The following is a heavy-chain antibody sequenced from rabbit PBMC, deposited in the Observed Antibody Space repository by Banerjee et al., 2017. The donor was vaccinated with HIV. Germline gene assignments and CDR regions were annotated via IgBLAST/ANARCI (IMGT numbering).Heavy chain of an antibody. CDR1: GFSFSNSYW. J-gene: IGHJ4*01. V-gene: IGHV1S43*01. CDR3: ARASDDGSNYGDL. Sequence: QEHLVESGGGLVQPEGSLTLTCTASGFSFSNSYWILWVRQAPGKGLEWIAFINSGLGRTGYANWVNGRFTASRSTSLNTVDLKMTSLTAADTATYFCARASDDGSNYGDLWGPGTLVTVS. D-gene: IGHD8-1*01. CDR2: INSGLGRT.